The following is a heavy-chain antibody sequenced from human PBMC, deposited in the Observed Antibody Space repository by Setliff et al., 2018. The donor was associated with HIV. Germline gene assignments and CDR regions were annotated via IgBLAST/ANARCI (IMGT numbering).Heavy chain of an antibody. V-gene: IGHV3-21*01. CDR2: ISSSGSYI. D-gene: IGHD2-2*01. J-gene: IGHJ3*02. CDR3: TRSHSTRDAFDI. CDR1: GFTFFDYA. Sequence: PGGSLRLSCAASGFTFFDYALNWVRQAPGKGLEWVSSISSSGSYIYYADSVKGRFTISRDHATGALYLQMDSLRAEDTALYFCTRSHSTRDAFDIWGQGTMVTVSS.